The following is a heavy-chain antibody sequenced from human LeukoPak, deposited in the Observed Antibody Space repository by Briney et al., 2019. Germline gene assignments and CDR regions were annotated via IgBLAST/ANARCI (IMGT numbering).Heavy chain of an antibody. CDR1: GFTLSSHA. V-gene: IGHV3-23*01. D-gene: IGHD6-19*01. CDR2: ISGSGGST. J-gene: IGHJ4*02. Sequence: GGSLRLSCAASGFTLSSHAMSWVRQAPGKGVEGVSAISGSGGSTYYADSVKSRFTISRDNSKNTLYLQMNSLRAEDTAVYYCAKRSIAVAGYFDFWGQGTLVTVSS. CDR3: AKRSIAVAGYFDF.